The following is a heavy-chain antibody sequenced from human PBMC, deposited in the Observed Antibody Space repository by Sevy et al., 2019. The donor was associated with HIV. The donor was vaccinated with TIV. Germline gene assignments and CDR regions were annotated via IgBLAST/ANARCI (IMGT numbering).Heavy chain of an antibody. Sequence: SETLSLTCAVSGYSISSGYYWGWIRQPPGKGLEWIGNIYYSGTTNYNPSLKSRVTISVDTSKNQFSLTLTSVTAADTAVYYCARDPGNYYFVMDVWGPRTTVTVSS. CDR2: IYYSGTT. V-gene: IGHV4-38-2*02. CDR3: ARDPGNYYFVMDV. CDR1: GYSISSGYY. J-gene: IGHJ6*02.